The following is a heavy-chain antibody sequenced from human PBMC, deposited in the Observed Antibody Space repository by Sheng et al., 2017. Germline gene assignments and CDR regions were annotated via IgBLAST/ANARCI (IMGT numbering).Heavy chain of an antibody. D-gene: IGHD3-9*01. J-gene: IGHJ4*02. Sequence: QLQLQESGPGLVKPSETLSLTCTVSGGSISSSSYYWGWIRQPPGKGLEWIGSIYYSGSTYYNPSLKSRVTISVDTSKNQFSLKLSSVTAADTAVYYCARELGYDILTGYPLDYWGQGTLVTVSS. CDR2: IYYSGST. V-gene: IGHV4-39*07. CDR3: ARELGYDILTGYPLDY. CDR1: GGSISSSSYY.